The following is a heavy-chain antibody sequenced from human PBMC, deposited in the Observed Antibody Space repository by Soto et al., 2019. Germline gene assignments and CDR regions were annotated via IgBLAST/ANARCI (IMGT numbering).Heavy chain of an antibody. J-gene: IGHJ6*02. CDR1: GFTFSTYW. Sequence: EVQLVESGGGLVKPGGSLRLSCAASGFTFSTYWMHWFRQAPEKGLVWVSRINSDGSSTSYADSVKGRITISRDNAKNTLYLQMNSLRAEDTAVYYCATTHLYGDYGDYGMDVWGQGTTVTVSS. CDR3: ATTHLYGDYGDYGMDV. CDR2: INSDGSST. D-gene: IGHD4-17*01. V-gene: IGHV3-74*01.